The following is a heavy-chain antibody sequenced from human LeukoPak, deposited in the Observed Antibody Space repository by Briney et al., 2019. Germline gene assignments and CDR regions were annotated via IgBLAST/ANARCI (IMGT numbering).Heavy chain of an antibody. V-gene: IGHV1-2*02. J-gene: IGHJ4*02. Sequence: GASVKVSCKASGYTFTGYYMHWVRQAPGQGLEWMGWINPNSGGTNYAQKFQGRVTMTRDTSISTAYMELSRLRSDDTAVYYCARAEGFGESSPFDYWGQGALVTVSS. CDR2: INPNSGGT. CDR3: ARAEGFGESSPFDY. CDR1: GYTFTGYY. D-gene: IGHD3-10*01.